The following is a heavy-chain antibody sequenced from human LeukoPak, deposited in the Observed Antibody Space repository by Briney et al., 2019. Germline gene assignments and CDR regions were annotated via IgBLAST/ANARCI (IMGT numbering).Heavy chain of an antibody. D-gene: IGHD4-17*01. V-gene: IGHV3-23*01. CDR1: GFTFSSYA. Sequence: GGSLRLSCAASGFTFSSYAMSWVRQAPGKGLEWVSAISGSGGSTYYADSVKGRFTISRDNSKNTLYLQMNSLSAEDTAVYYCAKDDGDYHYYYYYGMDVWGQGTTVTVSS. CDR3: AKDDGDYHYYYYYGMDV. CDR2: ISGSGGST. J-gene: IGHJ6*02.